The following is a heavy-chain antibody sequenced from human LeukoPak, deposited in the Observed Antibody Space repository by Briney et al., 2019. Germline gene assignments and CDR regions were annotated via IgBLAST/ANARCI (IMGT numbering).Heavy chain of an antibody. Sequence: ASVKVSCKASGGTFSSYAISWVRQAPGQGLEWMGGIIPIFGTANYAQKLQGRVTMTTDTSTSTAYMELRSLRSDGTAVYYCARDPDIVGASLGLDYWGQGTLVTVSS. J-gene: IGHJ4*02. V-gene: IGHV1-69*05. CDR1: GGTFSSYA. CDR2: IIPIFGTA. CDR3: ARDPDIVGASLGLDY. D-gene: IGHD1-26*01.